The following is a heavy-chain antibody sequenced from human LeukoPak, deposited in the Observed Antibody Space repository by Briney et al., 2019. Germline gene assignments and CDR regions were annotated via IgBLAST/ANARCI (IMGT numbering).Heavy chain of an antibody. V-gene: IGHV5-51*01. Sequence: GESLKISCKGSGYSFTSYWIGWVRQMPGEGLEGMGIIYPGDSDTRYSPSFQGQVTISADKSISTAYLQWSSLKASDTAMYYCARLLYYYDSSGYYPGGFDYWGQGTLVTVSS. D-gene: IGHD3-22*01. J-gene: IGHJ4*02. CDR2: IYPGDSDT. CDR1: GYSFTSYW. CDR3: ARLLYYYDSSGYYPGGFDY.